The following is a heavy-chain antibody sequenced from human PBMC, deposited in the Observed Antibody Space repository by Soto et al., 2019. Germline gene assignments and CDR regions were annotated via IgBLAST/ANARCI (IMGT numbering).Heavy chain of an antibody. CDR1: GGSTNSRSDY. V-gene: IGHV4-39*01. Sequence: SETLSLTCTVSGGSTNSRSDYWGWIRQPTGKGLEWIGSVYYSGSTHDNPSLQSRVTISVDTSRNQFSLNLISVTAADTAVYFCARQPRGPGYGERGLYFDYWGQGTLVTVSS. CDR2: VYYSGST. CDR3: ARQPRGPGYGERGLYFDY. D-gene: IGHD3-16*01. J-gene: IGHJ4*02.